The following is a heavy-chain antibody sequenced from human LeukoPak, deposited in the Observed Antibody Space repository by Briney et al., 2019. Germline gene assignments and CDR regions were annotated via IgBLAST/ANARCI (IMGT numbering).Heavy chain of an antibody. J-gene: IGHJ6*04. V-gene: IGHV4-59*01. CDR1: GRSISSYY. CDR3: ARVGEVSFYYYYGMDV. Sequence: SETLSLTCTVSGRSISSYYWSWIRQPPGKGLEWIGYIYYSGSTNYNPSLKSRVTISVDTSKNQFSLKLSSVTAADTAVYYCARVGEVSFYYYYGMDVWGKGTTVTVSS. CDR2: IYYSGST.